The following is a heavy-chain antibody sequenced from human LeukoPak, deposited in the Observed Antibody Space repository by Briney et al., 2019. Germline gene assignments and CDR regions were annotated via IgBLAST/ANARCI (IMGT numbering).Heavy chain of an antibody. J-gene: IGHJ5*02. Sequence: SETLSLTCTVSGYSISSGYYWGWIRQPPGKGLEWIGSIYHSGSTYYNPSLKSRVTISVDSSKNQFSLRLNSVTAADTAVYYCARSPWPFGRLDPWGQGTLVTVSS. D-gene: IGHD3-16*01. V-gene: IGHV4-38-2*02. CDR2: IYHSGST. CDR3: ARSPWPFGRLDP. CDR1: GYSISSGYY.